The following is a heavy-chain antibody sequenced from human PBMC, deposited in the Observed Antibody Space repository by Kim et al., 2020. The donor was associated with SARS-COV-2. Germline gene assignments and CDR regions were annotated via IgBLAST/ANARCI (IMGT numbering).Heavy chain of an antibody. D-gene: IGHD6-19*01. Sequence: GGSLRLSCAASGFTFSSYAMSWVRQAPGKGLEWVSAISGSGGSTYYADSVKGRFTISRDNSKNTLYLQMNSLRAEDTAVYYCAKYTLWAVAGTWGDYWGQGTLVTVSS. CDR3: AKYTLWAVAGTWGDY. CDR2: ISGSGGST. V-gene: IGHV3-23*01. J-gene: IGHJ4*02. CDR1: GFTFSSYA.